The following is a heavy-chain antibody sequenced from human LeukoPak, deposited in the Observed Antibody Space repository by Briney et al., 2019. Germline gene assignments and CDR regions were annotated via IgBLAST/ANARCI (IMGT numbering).Heavy chain of an antibody. CDR2: ISGSSSFI. J-gene: IGHJ4*02. Sequence: GGSLRLSCAASGFTFSTYSMNWVRQAPGKGLEWVSSISGSSSFIYYADSVKGRFTISRDNARNSLYLQMNSLRAEDTAVYYCARNTIVGATGGYSWGQGTLVTVSS. V-gene: IGHV3-21*01. CDR3: ARNTIVGATGGYS. CDR1: GFTFSTYS. D-gene: IGHD1-26*01.